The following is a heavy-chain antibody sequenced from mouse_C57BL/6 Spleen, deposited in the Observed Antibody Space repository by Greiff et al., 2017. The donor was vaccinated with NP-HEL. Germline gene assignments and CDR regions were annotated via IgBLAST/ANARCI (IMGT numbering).Heavy chain of an antibody. CDR3: ARGNYYGSSYEGIAY. D-gene: IGHD1-1*01. J-gene: IGHJ3*01. V-gene: IGHV14-2*01. CDR1: GFNITDYY. CDR2: IDPEDGET. Sequence: VQLQQSGAELVKPGASVKLSCTASGFNITDYYMHWVKQRTEQGLEWIGRIDPEDGETKYAPKFQGKATITADTSSNTAYLQLSSLTSEDTAVYYCARGNYYGSSYEGIAYWGQGTLVTVSA.